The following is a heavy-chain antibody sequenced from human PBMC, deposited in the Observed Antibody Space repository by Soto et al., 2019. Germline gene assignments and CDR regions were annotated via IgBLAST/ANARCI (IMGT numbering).Heavy chain of an antibody. Sequence: QVQLVESGGGVVQPGRSLRLSCAASGFTFSSYAMHWVRQAPGKGLEWVAVISYDGSNKYYADSVKGRFTISRDNSKNTLYLQMNSLRAEDTAVYYCAREAEQQLAHFQRWGQGTLVTVSS. CDR2: ISYDGSNK. CDR1: GFTFSSYA. J-gene: IGHJ1*01. CDR3: AREAEQQLAHFQR. V-gene: IGHV3-30-3*01. D-gene: IGHD6-13*01.